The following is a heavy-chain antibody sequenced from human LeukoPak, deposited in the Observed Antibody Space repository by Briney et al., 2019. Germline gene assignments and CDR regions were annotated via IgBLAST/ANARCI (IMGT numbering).Heavy chain of an antibody. CDR3: ARFQGGLIDSLRHSGSSVSGGMDV. J-gene: IGHJ6*02. CDR2: ICYSGST. V-gene: IGHV4-39*01. Sequence: SETLSLTCTVSGGSISSSSYYWGWIRQPPGKGLEWIGSICYSGSTYYNPSLKSRVTISVDTSKNQFSLKLSSVTAADTAVYYCARFQGGLIDSLRHSGSSVSGGMDVWGQGTTVTVSS. CDR1: GGSISSSSYY. D-gene: IGHD1-26*01.